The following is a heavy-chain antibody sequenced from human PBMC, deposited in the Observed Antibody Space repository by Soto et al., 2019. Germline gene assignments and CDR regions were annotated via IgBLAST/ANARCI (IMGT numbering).Heavy chain of an antibody. V-gene: IGHV1-2*04. CDR1: GYTFTGYY. J-gene: IGHJ4*02. CDR2: INPNSGGT. D-gene: IGHD3-9*01. CDR3: VRWLRYFDWSTYSEQKYYFDY. Sequence: ASVKVSFKASGYTFTGYYMHWVRQAPGQGLEWMGWINPNSGGTNYAQKFQGWVTMTRDTSISTAYMELSRLRSDDTAVYYCVRWLRYFDWSTYSEQKYYFDYWGQGTLVTVSS.